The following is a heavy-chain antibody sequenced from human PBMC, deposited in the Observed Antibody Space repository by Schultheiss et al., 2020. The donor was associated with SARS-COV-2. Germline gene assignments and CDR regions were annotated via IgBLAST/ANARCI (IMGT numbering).Heavy chain of an antibody. J-gene: IGHJ4*02. Sequence: GGSLRLSCSASGFTFSSYAMHWVRQAPGKGLEYVSAISSNGGSTYYADSVKGRFTISRDNSKNTLYLQMNSLRAEDTAVYYCARAWHDSSGYDYWGQGTLVTVSS. CDR1: GFTFSSYA. D-gene: IGHD3-22*01. V-gene: IGHV3-64*04. CDR3: ARAWHDSSGYDY. CDR2: ISSNGGST.